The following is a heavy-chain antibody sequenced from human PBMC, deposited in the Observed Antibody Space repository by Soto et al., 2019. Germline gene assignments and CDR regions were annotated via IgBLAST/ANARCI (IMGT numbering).Heavy chain of an antibody. CDR1: GFTFSSYS. CDR2: ISSSSSSI. CDR3: ARDDPHSSGSPYFDF. J-gene: IGHJ4*02. D-gene: IGHD3-22*01. V-gene: IGHV3-48*02. Sequence: GGSLRLSCAASGFTFSSYSMNWVRQAPGKGLEWVSYISSSSSSIYYADSVKGRFTISRDNAKNSLYLQMNSLRDEDTAVYYCARDDPHSSGSPYFDFWGQGTLVTVSS.